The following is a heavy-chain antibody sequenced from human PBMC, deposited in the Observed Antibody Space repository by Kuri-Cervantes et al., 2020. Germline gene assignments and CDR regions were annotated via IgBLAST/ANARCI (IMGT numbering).Heavy chain of an antibody. CDR2: INHSGST. CDR3: ARRVGYCSDYSCYYMDV. Sequence: ETLSLTCAVYGGFFSGYYWCWIRQPPGKGLEWIGEINHSGSTNYNPPLKSRVTISVNTPKNQFTLRLNSVTAADTAVYSCARRVGYCSDYSCYYMDVWGKGTTVTVSS. D-gene: IGHD2-15*01. J-gene: IGHJ6*03. CDR1: GGFFSGYY. V-gene: IGHV4-34*01.